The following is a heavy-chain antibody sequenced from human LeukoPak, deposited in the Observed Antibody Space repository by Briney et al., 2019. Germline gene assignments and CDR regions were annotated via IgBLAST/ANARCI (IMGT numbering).Heavy chain of an antibody. CDR2: ISAYNGNT. CDR1: GYTFTSYG. CDR3: ARDRYSSSWSPIDY. J-gene: IGHJ4*02. Sequence: ASVKVSCKASGYTFTSYGISWVRQAPGQGLEWMGWISAYNGNTNYAQKLQGRVTMTTDTSTSTAYMELRSLRSDDTAVYYCARDRYSSSWSPIDYWGQGTLVTVPS. D-gene: IGHD6-13*01. V-gene: IGHV1-18*01.